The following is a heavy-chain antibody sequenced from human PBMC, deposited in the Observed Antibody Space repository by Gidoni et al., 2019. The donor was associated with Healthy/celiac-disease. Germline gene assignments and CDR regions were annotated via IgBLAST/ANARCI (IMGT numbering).Heavy chain of an antibody. V-gene: IGHV5-51*01. CDR3: ARHYGDYEVSWFDP. CDR2: SDPVDTDT. Sequence: EVQLVPSGAEVKKPGESLKLSCKGSGYSFTSYWIGWVRQMPGKGWEWMGISDPVDTDTRYSPSFQGQVTISADKSISTAYLQWSSLKASDTAMYYCARHYGDYEVSWFDPWGQGTLVTVSS. CDR1: GYSFTSYW. D-gene: IGHD4-17*01. J-gene: IGHJ5*02.